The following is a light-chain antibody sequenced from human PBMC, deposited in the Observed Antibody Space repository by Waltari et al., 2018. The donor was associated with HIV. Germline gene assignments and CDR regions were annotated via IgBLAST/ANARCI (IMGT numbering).Light chain of an antibody. CDR3: QHRGSWPAT. Sequence: ELVFTHSPATLSLSPGERATLSCRASPSGNTYVSWYQQKPDQPPRLLIYDDSKRASGIPARFSGIGSGTDFSLTISNLEPEDSAGYYCQHRGSWPATFGGGTKVQIK. CDR1: PSGNTY. J-gene: IGKJ4*01. V-gene: IGKV3-11*01. CDR2: DDS.